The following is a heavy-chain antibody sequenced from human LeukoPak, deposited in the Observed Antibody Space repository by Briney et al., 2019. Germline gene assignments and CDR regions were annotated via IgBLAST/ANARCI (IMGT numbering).Heavy chain of an antibody. CDR2: IRYDGSNK. D-gene: IGHD6-13*01. CDR1: GFTFSSYG. V-gene: IGHV3-30*02. J-gene: IGHJ4*02. Sequence: PGGSLRLSCAASGFTFSSYGMHWVRQAPGKGLEWVAFIRYDGSNKYYADSVKGRFTISRDNSKNTLYLQMNSLRAEDTAVYYCAKDPQQLVDLYYFDYWGQGTLVTVSS. CDR3: AKDPQQLVDLYYFDY.